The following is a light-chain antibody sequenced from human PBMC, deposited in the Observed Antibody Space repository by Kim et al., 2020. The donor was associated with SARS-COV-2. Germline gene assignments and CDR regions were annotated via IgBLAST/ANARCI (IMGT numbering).Light chain of an antibody. CDR2: DIS. CDR3: CSFTSAVTWM. J-gene: IGLJ3*02. CDR1: ISDIGTYSL. V-gene: IGLV2-23*02. Sequence: QSALTQPASLSASPGQSITISCSGTISDIGTYSLLSWYQQHPGKAPRLIIFDISTRPSGVSGRFSGSKSGNTASLTISGLQPDDEADYFCCSFTSAVTWMFGGGTQLTIL.